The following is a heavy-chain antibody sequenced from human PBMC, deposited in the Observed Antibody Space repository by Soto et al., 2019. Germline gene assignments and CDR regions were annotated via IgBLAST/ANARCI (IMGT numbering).Heavy chain of an antibody. V-gene: IGHV4-59*01. CDR2: MYYSGST. D-gene: IGHD2-15*01. CDR1: GGSISNYY. Sequence: QVQLQESGPGLVKPSETLSLTCTVSGGSISNYYCSWIRQPPGKGLEWIGYMYYSGSTNYNPSLKSRVTISIDTSKNQFSLKLSSVTAADTAVYYCARAGTATLSDYWGQGTLVTVYS. CDR3: ARAGTATLSDY. J-gene: IGHJ4*02.